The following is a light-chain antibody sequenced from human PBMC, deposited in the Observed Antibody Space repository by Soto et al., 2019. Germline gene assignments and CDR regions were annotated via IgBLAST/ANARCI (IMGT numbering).Light chain of an antibody. CDR1: QSVSSNY. Sequence: EVMLTQSPGTLTLSPGERATLSCRASQSVSSNYLAWYQQKSGQAPRLLIYGASNRATGIPDRFSGSGSGTDFTLTSRRLEPEHFAVYYCQQYDTSPRTFGQGTKVEF. V-gene: IGKV3-20*01. CDR3: QQYDTSPRT. J-gene: IGKJ1*01. CDR2: GAS.